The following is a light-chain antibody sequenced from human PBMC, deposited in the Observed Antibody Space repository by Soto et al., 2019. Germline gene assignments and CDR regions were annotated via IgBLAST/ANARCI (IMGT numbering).Light chain of an antibody. J-gene: IGKJ5*01. CDR2: LGS. V-gene: IGKV2-28*01. Sequence: DIVMTQSPLSLPVTPGEPASISCRSSQSLLHSNGYNSLDWYLQKPGQSPQLLIYLGSNRASGVPDRFSGSGSGTDFTLKISRVEAEDVGFYYCMQALQTPITLGQGKRLEI. CDR3: MQALQTPIT. CDR1: QSLLHSNGYNS.